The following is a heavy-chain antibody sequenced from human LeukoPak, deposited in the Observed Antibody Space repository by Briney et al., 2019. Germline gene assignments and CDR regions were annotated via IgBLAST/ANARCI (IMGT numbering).Heavy chain of an antibody. CDR2: IYTSGST. J-gene: IGHJ4*02. CDR3: AREKRESKVALDY. Sequence: SQTLSLTCTVSGGSISSGSYYWSWFRQPAGKGLEWIGRIYTSGSTNYNPSLKSRVTISVDTSKNQFSLKLSSVTAADTAVYYCAREKRESKVALDYWGQGTLVTVSS. CDR1: GGSISSGSYY. V-gene: IGHV4-61*02. D-gene: IGHD3-10*01.